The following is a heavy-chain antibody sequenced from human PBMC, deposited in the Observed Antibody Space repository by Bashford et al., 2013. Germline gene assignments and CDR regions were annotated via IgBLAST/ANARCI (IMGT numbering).Heavy chain of an antibody. J-gene: IGHJ6*02. CDR3: ARDLRVPSSIAARRGYYYYYGMDV. CDR1: GFTFSGSA. Sequence: GGSLRLSCAASGFTFSGSAMHWVRQASGKGLEWVGRIRSKANSYATAYAASVKGRFTISRDDSKNTAYLQMNSLRDEDTAVYYCARDLRVPSSIAARRGYYYYYGMDVWGQGTTVTVSS. D-gene: IGHD6-6*01. CDR2: IRSKANSYAT. V-gene: IGHV3-73*01.